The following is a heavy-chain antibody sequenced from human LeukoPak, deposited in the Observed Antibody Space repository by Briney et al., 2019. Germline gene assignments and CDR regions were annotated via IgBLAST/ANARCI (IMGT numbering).Heavy chain of an antibody. D-gene: IGHD2-15*01. J-gene: IGHJ6*03. V-gene: IGHV1-2*02. CDR2: INPSSGGT. CDR1: GYTFTGHY. CDR3: ARGNECRDSCLNSDYYYYMEV. Sequence: GASVKVSYKASGYTFTGHYIHWVRQAPGQGLEWMGSINPSSGGTEYSQKFQGRVTMTRDTSISTAYLELTRLKSDATAVYYCARGNECRDSCLNSDYYYYMEVWGKGTALTVSS.